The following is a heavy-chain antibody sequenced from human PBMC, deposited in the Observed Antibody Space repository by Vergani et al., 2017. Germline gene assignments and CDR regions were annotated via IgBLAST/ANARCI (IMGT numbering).Heavy chain of an antibody. CDR2: IIPILGIA. D-gene: IGHD3-22*01. CDR3: AREPYYYDSSGYGGILDY. Sequence: QVQLVQSGAEVKKPGASVKVSCKASGYTFTSYGISWVRQAPGQGLEWMGRIIPILGIANYAQKFQGRVTITADKSTSTAYMELSSLRSEDTAVYYCAREPYYYDSSGYGGILDYWGQGTLVTVSS. V-gene: IGHV1-69*04. J-gene: IGHJ4*02. CDR1: GYTFTSYG.